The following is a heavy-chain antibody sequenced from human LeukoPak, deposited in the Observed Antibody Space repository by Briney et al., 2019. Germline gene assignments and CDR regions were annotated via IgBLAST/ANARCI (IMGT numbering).Heavy chain of an antibody. CDR1: GFTFSSYW. D-gene: IGHD2/OR15-2a*01. Sequence: GGSLRLSCAASGFTFSSYWMHWVRQAPGKGLVWVSRINSDGSSTSYADSVKGRFTISRDNAKNSLYLQMNSLRAEDTAVYYCARDPPFSTAEGSFDYWGQGTLVTVSS. J-gene: IGHJ4*02. V-gene: IGHV3-74*01. CDR2: INSDGSST. CDR3: ARDPPFSTAEGSFDY.